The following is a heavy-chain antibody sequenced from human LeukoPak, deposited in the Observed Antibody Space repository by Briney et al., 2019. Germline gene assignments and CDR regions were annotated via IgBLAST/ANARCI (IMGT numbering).Heavy chain of an antibody. Sequence: ASVKVSCKASGYTFTSYGISWVRQAPGQGLEWMGWISAYNGNTNYAQKLQGRVTMATDTSTSTAYMELRSLRSDDTAVYYCSIRYGSGTAFDYWGQGTLVTVSS. CDR1: GYTFTSYG. D-gene: IGHD3-10*01. V-gene: IGHV1-18*04. J-gene: IGHJ4*02. CDR3: SIRYGSGTAFDY. CDR2: ISAYNGNT.